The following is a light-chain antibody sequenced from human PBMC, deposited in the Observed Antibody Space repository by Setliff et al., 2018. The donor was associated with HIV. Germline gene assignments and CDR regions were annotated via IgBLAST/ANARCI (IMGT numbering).Light chain of an antibody. V-gene: IGLV2-8*01. J-gene: IGLJ1*01. CDR1: SSDVGGYNY. Sequence: SALTQPPSASGSPGQSVTISCTGTSSDVGGYNYVSWYQQHPGKAPKLMIYEVSKRPSGVPGRFSGSKSGNTASLTVSGLQAEDEADYYCSSYAGSKGNVFGTGTKVTVL. CDR3: SSYAGSKGNV. CDR2: EVS.